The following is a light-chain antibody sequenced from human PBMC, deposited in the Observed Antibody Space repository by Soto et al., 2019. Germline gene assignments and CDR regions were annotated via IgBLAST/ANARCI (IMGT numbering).Light chain of an antibody. CDR3: CSYAGTTTGV. CDR2: EVT. Sequence: QSALTQPASVSGSPGQSITISCTGTSSDIGSHNFVSWYQQRPGKAPKLMIFEVTKRPSGVSNRFSASKSGNTASLTISGVQAEDEAEYYCCSYAGTTTGVFGGGTKLTVL. CDR1: SSDIGSHNF. J-gene: IGLJ3*02. V-gene: IGLV2-23*02.